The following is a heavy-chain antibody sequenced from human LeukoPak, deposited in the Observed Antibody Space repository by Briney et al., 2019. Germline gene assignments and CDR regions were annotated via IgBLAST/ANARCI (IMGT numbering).Heavy chain of an antibody. J-gene: IGHJ4*02. CDR3: ARGGYSYEARYYFDY. Sequence: KPSETLSRTCTVSGGSISNYYRSWIRQPPGKGLEWIGYIYYSGSTNYNPSLKSRVTISVDTSKNQFSLKLSSVTAADTAVYYCARGGYSYEARYYFDYWGQGTLVTVSS. CDR1: GGSISNYY. D-gene: IGHD5-18*01. CDR2: IYYSGST. V-gene: IGHV4-59*01.